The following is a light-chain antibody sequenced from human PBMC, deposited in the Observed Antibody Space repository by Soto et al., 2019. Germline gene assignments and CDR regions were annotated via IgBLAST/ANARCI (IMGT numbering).Light chain of an antibody. J-gene: IGLJ1*01. CDR3: AAWDDSLSGYV. V-gene: IGLV1-47*01. CDR2: KND. Sequence: QSVLTQPPSASGTPGQRVTISCSGSSSNIGNNYVHWYQQLPGTAPKLLIHKNDQRPSGVPARFSGSKSGTSASLAISGLRSGDEAHYYCAAWDDSLSGYVFGSGTKVTVL. CDR1: SSNIGNNY.